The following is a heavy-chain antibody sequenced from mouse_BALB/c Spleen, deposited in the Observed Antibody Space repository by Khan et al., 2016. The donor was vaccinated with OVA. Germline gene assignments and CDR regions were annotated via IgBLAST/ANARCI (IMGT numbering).Heavy chain of an antibody. V-gene: IGHV9-3-1*01. Sequence: QIQLVQSGPELKKPGETVKISCKASGYTFRSFGMNWVKQAPGKGLKWMGWINTYTGEPTYADDFKGRYVFSLETSASTAYLQINNLKNEDTATYCCARPHDFACVMDYWGQGTSVTVSS. D-gene: IGHD2-12*01. CDR1: GYTFRSFG. J-gene: IGHJ4*01. CDR3: ARPHDFACVMDY. CDR2: INTYTGEP.